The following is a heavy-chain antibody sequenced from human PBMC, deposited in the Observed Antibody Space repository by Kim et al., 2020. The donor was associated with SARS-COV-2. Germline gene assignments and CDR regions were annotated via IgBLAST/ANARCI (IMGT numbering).Heavy chain of an antibody. Sequence: SVKGRFAISRDNFKNPLYLQMNSLRAEDTGVYYCARDGGFGGYYIGTPFDYWGQGTLVTVSS. J-gene: IGHJ4*02. D-gene: IGHD5-12*01. CDR3: ARDGGFGGYYIGTPFDY. V-gene: IGHV3-30*07.